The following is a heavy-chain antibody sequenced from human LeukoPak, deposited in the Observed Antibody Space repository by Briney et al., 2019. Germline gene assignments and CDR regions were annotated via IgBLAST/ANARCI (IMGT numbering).Heavy chain of an antibody. V-gene: IGHV3-74*01. Sequence: PGGSLRLSCAASGFTFSSYWMHWVRQAPGKGLVCVSRINSDGSSTSYADSVKGRFTISRDNAKNTLYLQMNSLRAEDTAVYYCARAVRGYCSGGSCYALDYWGQGTLVTVSS. CDR2: INSDGSST. D-gene: IGHD2-15*01. J-gene: IGHJ4*02. CDR3: ARAVRGYCSGGSCYALDY. CDR1: GFTFSSYW.